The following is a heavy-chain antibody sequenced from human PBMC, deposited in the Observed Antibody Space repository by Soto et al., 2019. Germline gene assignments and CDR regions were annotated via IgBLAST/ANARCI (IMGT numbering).Heavy chain of an antibody. CDR2: IYPGDSDT. V-gene: IGHV5-51*01. D-gene: IGHD1-26*01. J-gene: IGHJ4*02. CDR1: GYSFTSYW. Sequence: GESLTISCKGSGYSFTSYWVGWVRQMPGKGLEWMGIIYPGDSDTRYSPSFQGQVAISADKSISTAYLQWSSLQASDTAMYYCARGSTKTPLAYWGQGTLVTVSS. CDR3: ARGSTKTPLAY.